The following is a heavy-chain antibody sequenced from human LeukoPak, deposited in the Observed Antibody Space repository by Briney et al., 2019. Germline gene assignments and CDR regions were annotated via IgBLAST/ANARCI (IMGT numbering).Heavy chain of an antibody. CDR2: IYPGDSDT. CDR3: ARQIHYYDSSGYYRPDAFDI. Sequence: GESLKISCKGSGYSFTSYWIGLVRQMPGKGLGWMGIIYPGDSDTGYSPSFQGQVTISADKSISTAYLQWSSLKASDTAMYYCARQIHYYDSSGYYRPDAFDIWGQGTMVTVSS. V-gene: IGHV5-51*01. CDR1: GYSFTSYW. D-gene: IGHD3-22*01. J-gene: IGHJ3*02.